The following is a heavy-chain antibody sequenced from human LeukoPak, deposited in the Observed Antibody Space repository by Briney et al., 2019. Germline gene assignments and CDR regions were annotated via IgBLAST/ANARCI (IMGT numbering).Heavy chain of an antibody. V-gene: IGHV4-39*07. J-gene: IGHJ5*02. CDR2: IYYSGST. Sequence: SETLSLTCTVSGGSISSSSYYWAWIRQPPGKGLEWIGSIYYSGSTYYNPSLKSRVTISVDTSKNQFSLKLSSVTAADTAVYHCARDQSGTEGWFDPWGQGTLVTVSS. CDR1: GGSISSSSYY. D-gene: IGHD1-1*01. CDR3: ARDQSGTEGWFDP.